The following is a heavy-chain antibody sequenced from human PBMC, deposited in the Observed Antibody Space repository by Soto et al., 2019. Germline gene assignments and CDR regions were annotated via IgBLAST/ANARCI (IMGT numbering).Heavy chain of an antibody. D-gene: IGHD3-22*01. Sequence: EVQLVESGGGLVQPGGSPRLSCEASGFTLSGYWMHWVRQVPGKGLVWVSRISPDGSDTTHADSVKGRFTVSRDNAKNTLYLQMNSLRPEDTAVYYCVRPRYDGSGTPFDYWGQGTLVTVSS. CDR2: ISPDGSDT. CDR1: GFTLSGYW. V-gene: IGHV3-74*01. CDR3: VRPRYDGSGTPFDY. J-gene: IGHJ4*02.